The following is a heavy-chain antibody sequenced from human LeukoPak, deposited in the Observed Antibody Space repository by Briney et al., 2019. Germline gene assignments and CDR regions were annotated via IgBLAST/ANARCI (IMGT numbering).Heavy chain of an antibody. Sequence: PGGSLRLSCEASGFTVSSSYMSWVRQAPGKGLEWVSVIYSTGSTFYADSVKGRFTISRDNSKNTLYLQMNSLRAEDTAVYYCAKRDSSGWYGAFDIWGQGTMVTVSS. V-gene: IGHV3-53*01. J-gene: IGHJ3*02. CDR1: GFTVSSSY. D-gene: IGHD6-19*01. CDR3: AKRDSSGWYGAFDI. CDR2: IYSTGST.